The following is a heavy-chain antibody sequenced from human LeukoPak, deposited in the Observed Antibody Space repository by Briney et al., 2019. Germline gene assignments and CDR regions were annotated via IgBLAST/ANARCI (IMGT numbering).Heavy chain of an antibody. CDR1: GFTFSSYA. Sequence: GGSLRLSCAASGFTFSSYAMSWVRQAPGKGLEWVAAISGSGGSTYYADSVKGRFTISRDNSKNTLYLQLNSLRAEDTAVYYCAKRLSGYSYGYSHTPPYWGQGTLVTVSS. D-gene: IGHD5-18*01. V-gene: IGHV3-23*01. CDR3: AKRLSGYSYGYSHTPPY. CDR2: ISGSGGST. J-gene: IGHJ4*02.